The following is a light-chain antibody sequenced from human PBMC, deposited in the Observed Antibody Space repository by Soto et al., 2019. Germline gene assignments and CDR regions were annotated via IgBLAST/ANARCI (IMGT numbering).Light chain of an antibody. CDR2: GAS. Sequence: IQLTQSPSSLSASVGDSVTISCRASQGIANFLAWYQQKPGKAPKLLIYGASTLQSGVPSRFSGSGSGTDFTLTISSLQPEDFATYYCQQLNSFPIPCGPGTKVDIK. V-gene: IGKV1-9*01. CDR3: QQLNSFPIP. J-gene: IGKJ3*01. CDR1: QGIANF.